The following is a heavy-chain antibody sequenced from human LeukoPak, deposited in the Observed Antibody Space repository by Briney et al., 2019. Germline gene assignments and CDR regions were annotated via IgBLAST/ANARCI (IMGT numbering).Heavy chain of an antibody. V-gene: IGHV3-7*01. J-gene: IGHJ4*02. CDR1: GFMFGNYW. CDR2: INQDGSEK. D-gene: IGHD1-14*01. Sequence: SGGSLRLSCAASGFMFGNYWMTWVRQAPGEGLEWVAYINQDGSEKYYVDSVKGRFTISRDNAMNSLYLQMNSVRAEDTAIYYCARDWTHARGISNYWGQGTLAIVSS. CDR3: ARDWTHARGISNY.